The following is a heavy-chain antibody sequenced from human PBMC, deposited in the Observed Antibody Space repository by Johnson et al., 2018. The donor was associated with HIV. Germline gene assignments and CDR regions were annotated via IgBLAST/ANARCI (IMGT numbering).Heavy chain of an antibody. J-gene: IGHJ3*02. CDR2: ISWNSGSI. D-gene: IGHD1-14*01. V-gene: IGHV3-9*01. Sequence: QLVESGGDLVHPGGSLRLSCAASGFTFSSYWMSWVRQAPGKGLEWVSGISWNSGSIGYADSVKGRFTISRDNSKNSLYLQMNSLRAEDTALYYCAKENLSGAFDIWGQGTMVTVSS. CDR3: AKENLSGAFDI. CDR1: GFTFSSYW.